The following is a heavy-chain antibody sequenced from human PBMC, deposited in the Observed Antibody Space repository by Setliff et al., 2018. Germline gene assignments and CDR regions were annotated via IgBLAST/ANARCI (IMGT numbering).Heavy chain of an antibody. CDR2: IKSKTDGGTT. D-gene: IGHD3-3*01. CDR3: TTLPRNYDFWSSSYYYYMDV. J-gene: IGHJ6*03. Sequence: PGGSLRLSCAASGFTFSNAWMTWVRQAPGKGLEWDGRIKSKTDGGTTDYAAPVKGRFTISRDDSKNTLYLQMNSLKTEDTAVYYCTTLPRNYDFWSSSYYYYMDVWGKGTTVTVSS. V-gene: IGHV3-15*01. CDR1: GFTFSNAW.